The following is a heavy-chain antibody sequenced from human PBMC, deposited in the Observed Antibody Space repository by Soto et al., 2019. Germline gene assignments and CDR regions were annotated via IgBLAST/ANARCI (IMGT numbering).Heavy chain of an antibody. J-gene: IGHJ4*02. Sequence: GGSLRLSCAASGFTFSSYDMHWVRQATGKGLEWVSAIGTAGDTYYPGSVEGRFTISRENAKNSLYLQMNSLRAEDTAVYYCARATRRTRIAAASFDYWGQGTLVTVSS. CDR3: ARATRRTRIAAASFDY. CDR2: IGTAGDT. CDR1: GFTFSSYD. V-gene: IGHV3-13*01. D-gene: IGHD6-13*01.